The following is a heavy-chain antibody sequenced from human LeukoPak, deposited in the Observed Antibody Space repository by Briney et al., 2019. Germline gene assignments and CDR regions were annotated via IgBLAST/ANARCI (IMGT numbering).Heavy chain of an antibody. CDR2: IRSDGSTE. Sequence: GGSLRLSCAASGLTFSSYGMHWVRQAPGKGLEWVAYIRSDGSTEYHADSVKGRFIISRDNSKKILYLQMNSLRAEDTAMYYCAKEAGLFDVWGQGAMVTVSS. CDR3: AKEAGLFDV. CDR1: GLTFSSYG. V-gene: IGHV3-30*02. J-gene: IGHJ3*01.